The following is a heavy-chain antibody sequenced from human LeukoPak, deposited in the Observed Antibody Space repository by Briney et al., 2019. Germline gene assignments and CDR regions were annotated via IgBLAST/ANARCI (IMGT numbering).Heavy chain of an antibody. Sequence: GGSLRLSCAASGFTFSSYGMHWVRQAPGKGLEWVAVISYDGSNKYYADSVKGRFTISRDNAKNLLYLQMNSLRAEDTAVYYCARAINDALDIWGQGTMVSVSS. J-gene: IGHJ3*02. CDR2: ISYDGSNK. D-gene: IGHD1-14*01. CDR1: GFTFSSYG. V-gene: IGHV3-30*03. CDR3: ARAINDALDI.